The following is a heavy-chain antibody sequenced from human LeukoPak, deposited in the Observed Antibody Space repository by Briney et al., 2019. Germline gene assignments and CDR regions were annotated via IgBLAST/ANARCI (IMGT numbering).Heavy chain of an antibody. CDR1: GGSISSGDYY. CDR2: IYYSWST. V-gene: IGHV4-30-4*01. Sequence: SETLSLTCTVSGGSISSGDYYWSWIRHPPGKGLEWIGHIYYSWSTYYNPSLKRRVTISVDTSKNQCSLKLSSVTAADTAVYYCARAPPGCSSTSCYATRFDYWGQGTLVTVSS. D-gene: IGHD2-2*01. CDR3: ARAPPGCSSTSCYATRFDY. J-gene: IGHJ4*02.